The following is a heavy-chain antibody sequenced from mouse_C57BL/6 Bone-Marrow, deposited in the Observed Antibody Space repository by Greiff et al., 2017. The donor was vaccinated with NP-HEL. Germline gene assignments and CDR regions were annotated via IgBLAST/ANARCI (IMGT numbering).Heavy chain of an antibody. J-gene: IGHJ3*01. D-gene: IGHD2-4*01. CDR2: ISSGGSYI. CDR1: GFTFSSYG. Sequence: EVKVVESGGDLVKPGGSLKLSCAASGFTFSSYGMSWVRQTPDKRLEWVATISSGGSYIYYPDSVKGRFTISRDNAKNTLYLQMSSLKSEDTAMYYCASPYDYDVAWFAYWGQGTLVTVSA. V-gene: IGHV5-6*01. CDR3: ASPYDYDVAWFAY.